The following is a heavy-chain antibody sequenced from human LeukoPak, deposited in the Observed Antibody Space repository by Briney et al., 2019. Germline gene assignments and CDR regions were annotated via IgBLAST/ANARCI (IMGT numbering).Heavy chain of an antibody. J-gene: IGHJ4*02. Sequence: SETLSLTCTVSGGSISSYYWSWIRQPPGKGLEWIGYIYYSGSTNYNPSLKSRVTISVDTSKNQFSLKLSSVTAADTAVYYCVTDRSGSYDYWGQGILVTVSS. D-gene: IGHD1-26*01. CDR3: VTDRSGSYDY. CDR2: IYYSGST. V-gene: IGHV4-59*01. CDR1: GGSISSYY.